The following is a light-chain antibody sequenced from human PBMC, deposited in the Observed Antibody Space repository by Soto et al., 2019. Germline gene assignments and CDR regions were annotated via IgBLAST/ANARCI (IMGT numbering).Light chain of an antibody. V-gene: IGKV3-15*01. CDR2: GAS. Sequence: EILMTQSPATLSVSPGERATLSCRASQSVDSNLAWYQQKPGQAPRLLIYGASTRATGISARFSGSGSGTDFTLTISRLEPEDFAVYYCQQYGSSGTFGQGTKVEIK. CDR3: QQYGSSGT. J-gene: IGKJ1*01. CDR1: QSVDSN.